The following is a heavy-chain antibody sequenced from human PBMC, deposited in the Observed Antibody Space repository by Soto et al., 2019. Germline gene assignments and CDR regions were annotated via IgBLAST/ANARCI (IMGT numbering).Heavy chain of an antibody. V-gene: IGHV1-18*01. CDR3: ARPITMVRGVLNWFDP. Sequence: ASVKVSCKASGYTFTSYCISWVRQAPGQGLEWMGWISAYNGNTNYAQKLQGRVTMTTDTSTSTAYMELRSLRSDDTAVYYCARPITMVRGVLNWFDPWGQGTLVTVSS. D-gene: IGHD3-10*01. CDR1: GYTFTSYC. CDR2: ISAYNGNT. J-gene: IGHJ5*02.